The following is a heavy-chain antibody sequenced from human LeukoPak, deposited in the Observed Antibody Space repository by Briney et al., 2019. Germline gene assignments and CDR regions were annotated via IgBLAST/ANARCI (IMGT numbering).Heavy chain of an antibody. J-gene: IGHJ3*02. D-gene: IGHD3-22*01. CDR2: IYPSGST. V-gene: IGHV4-4*02. Sequence: SETLSLTCAVSGGSISSSNWWSWVRQPPGKGLEWIGEIYPSGSTNYNPSLKSRVTISLDTSRNQFSLKLNSVTAADTAVYYCAKSNGYGLIDIWGQGTMVTVSS. CDR1: GGSISSSNW. CDR3: AKSNGYGLIDI.